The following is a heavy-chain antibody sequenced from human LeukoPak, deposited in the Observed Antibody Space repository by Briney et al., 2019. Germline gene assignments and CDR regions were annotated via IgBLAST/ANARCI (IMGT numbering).Heavy chain of an antibody. J-gene: IGHJ6*03. CDR2: ISDSGST. D-gene: IGHD5-18*01. CDR3: ARVKRGYSYGPLEYYYFYMDV. V-gene: IGHV4-39*07. CDR1: GGSITSNRNY. Sequence: SETLSLTCIVSGGSITSNRNYWGWIRQPPGKGLEWIGSISDSGSTYYNPSLMSRGTISVDASNKQFSLKLSSVTAADTAVYYCARVKRGYSYGPLEYYYFYMDVWGKGTTVTVSS.